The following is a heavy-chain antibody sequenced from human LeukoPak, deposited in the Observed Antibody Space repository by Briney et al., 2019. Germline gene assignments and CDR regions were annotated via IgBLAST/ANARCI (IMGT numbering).Heavy chain of an antibody. V-gene: IGHV4-59*08. J-gene: IGHJ3*02. CDR1: GASISSYY. Sequence: SETLSLTCTVSGASISSYYWSWIRQPPGKGLEWIGYIYSSVSTNYDPSLKSRVTISLDTSKNQFSLKLSSVTAADTAVYYCARWEYSGSPGAFDTWGRGAMVTVSS. D-gene: IGHD1-26*01. CDR3: ARWEYSGSPGAFDT. CDR2: IYSSVST.